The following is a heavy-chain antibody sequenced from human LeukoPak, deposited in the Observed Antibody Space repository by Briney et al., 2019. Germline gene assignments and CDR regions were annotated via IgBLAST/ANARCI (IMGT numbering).Heavy chain of an antibody. D-gene: IGHD5-24*01. CDR2: IGSSDPDT. V-gene: IGHV3-23*01. J-gene: IGHJ4*02. CDR1: GFTFSTYA. CDR3: ATVYNDDIDY. Sequence: GGSLRLSCAASGFTFSTYAMNWVRQAPGKGLEWVSRIGSSDPDTCYADSVKGRFIISRDNSKNTLYLQMNSLRAEDTAAYYCATVYNDDIDYWGQGTLVTVSS.